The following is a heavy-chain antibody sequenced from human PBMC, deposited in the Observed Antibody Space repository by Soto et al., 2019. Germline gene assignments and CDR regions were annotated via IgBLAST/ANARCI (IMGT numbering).Heavy chain of an antibody. D-gene: IGHD3-10*01. Sequence: SETLSLTCIVSGDSVSSFGSYWTWIRQRPGKGLEWIGYIYYSELTDYNPSLKSRVAISLDTSRNQFSLQLTSVTVADTAVYYCARVLIRGVFNSYYCGMDVWGQGTTVTVSS. CDR3: ARVLIRGVFNSYYCGMDV. V-gene: IGHV4-31*03. J-gene: IGHJ6*02. CDR2: IYYSELT. CDR1: GDSVSSFGSY.